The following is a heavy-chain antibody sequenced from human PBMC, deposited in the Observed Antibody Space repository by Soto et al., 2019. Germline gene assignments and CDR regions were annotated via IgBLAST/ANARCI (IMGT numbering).Heavy chain of an antibody. CDR3: ARTYDSSGPNSGGYGFDI. V-gene: IGHV4-59*07. CDR2: IYYIGST. D-gene: IGHD3-22*01. Sequence: PSDTLSLTCTGCGDSISSYDWSWIREASGKGLAWIAYIYYIGSTTNYNPSLKSRVTISVDTSKNQFSLKLSSVTAADTAVYYCARTYDSSGPNSGGYGFDIWGQGTMVTVS. J-gene: IGHJ3*02. CDR1: GDSISSYD.